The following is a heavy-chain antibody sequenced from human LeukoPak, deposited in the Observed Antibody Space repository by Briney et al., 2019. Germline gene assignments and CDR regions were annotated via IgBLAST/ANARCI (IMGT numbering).Heavy chain of an antibody. D-gene: IGHD4-17*01. CDR3: TTEDYGDYVPDY. Sequence: PGGSLRLSCEASGFTVRNYGIHWVRQAPGKGLEWVGQSKSKTDGGTTDYAAPVKRIFNISRDGPTTSLYLLMNSLKTEDTAVYYCTTEDYGDYVPDYWGQGTLVTVSS. CDR1: GFTVRNYG. V-gene: IGHV3-15*01. CDR2: SKSKTDGGTT. J-gene: IGHJ4*02.